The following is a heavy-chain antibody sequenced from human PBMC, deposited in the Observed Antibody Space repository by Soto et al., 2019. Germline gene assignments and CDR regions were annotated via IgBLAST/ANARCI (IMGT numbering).Heavy chain of an antibody. CDR3: ARVVPGAVPWFDS. J-gene: IGHJ5*01. D-gene: IGHD3-16*02. V-gene: IGHV1-18*04. CDR2: ITPFNGNT. Sequence: QVQLLQSGPEERKPGASLRVSCKTSGYTFTNYDVTWVRQAPGRGLEWMGWITPFNGNTHYAPHLQGRITLVTDTSTTTAYLDLTNLISDDTAMYYCARVVPGAVPWFDSWGQGTPVTVSS. CDR1: GYTFTNYD.